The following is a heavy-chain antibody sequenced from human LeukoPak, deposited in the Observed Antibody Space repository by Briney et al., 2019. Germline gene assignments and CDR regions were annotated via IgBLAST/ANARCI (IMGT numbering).Heavy chain of an antibody. J-gene: IGHJ3*02. D-gene: IGHD2-2*01. CDR3: ARSSAVVVPAAYAFDI. V-gene: IGHV4-31*03. CDR1: GGSISSGGYY. Sequence: SETLSLTCTVSGGSISSGGYYWSWIRQHPGKGLEWIRYIYYSGSTNYNPSLKSRVTISVDTSKNQFSLKLSSVTAADTAVYYCARSSAVVVPAAYAFDIWGQGTMVTVFS. CDR2: IYYSGST.